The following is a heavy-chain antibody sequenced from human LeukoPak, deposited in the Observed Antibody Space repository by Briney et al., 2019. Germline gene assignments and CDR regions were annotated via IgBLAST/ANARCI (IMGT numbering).Heavy chain of an antibody. D-gene: IGHD3-10*01. CDR2: ISYDGSDK. Sequence: GGSLRLSCAASGFTFSSYGMHWVRQAPGKGLEWVAVISYDGSDKYYADSVKGRFTISRDNSKNTLYLQMNSLRAEDTAVYYCAKERFGELLYSPNWFDPWGQGTLVTVSS. V-gene: IGHV3-30*18. CDR1: GFTFSSYG. CDR3: AKERFGELLYSPNWFDP. J-gene: IGHJ5*02.